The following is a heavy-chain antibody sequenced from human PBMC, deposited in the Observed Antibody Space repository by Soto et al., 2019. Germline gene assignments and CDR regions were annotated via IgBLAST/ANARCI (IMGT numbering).Heavy chain of an antibody. CDR1: GDSISSGSYY. Sequence: QLQLQESGPGLVKPSETLSLTCIVSGDSISSGSYYWGWIRQPPGKGLEWIGTIYYSGSTNYNPSLKSRVIISVDTSKNQFSLKLSSVTAADTAVYYCARQGHPSSSWWPWGQGTLVTVSS. CDR3: ARQGHPSSSWWP. D-gene: IGHD6-13*01. CDR2: IYYSGST. V-gene: IGHV4-39*01. J-gene: IGHJ5*02.